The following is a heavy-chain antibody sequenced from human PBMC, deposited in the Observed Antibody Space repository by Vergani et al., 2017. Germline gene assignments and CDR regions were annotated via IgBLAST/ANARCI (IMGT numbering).Heavy chain of an antibody. D-gene: IGHD2-15*01. CDR1: NDSVSNTFYY. CDR2: IYYSGST. Sequence: QVQLQESGPGLVKPSETLSLTCTVSNDSVSNTFYYWGWIRQTPGKGLEWIGRIYYSGSTYYNPSLESRVTMSVDTYKSQFSLKLSSVTAADTAVYYCTRHCAVVAANNWFGPWGQGTLVTVSP. J-gene: IGHJ5*02. V-gene: IGHV4-39*01. CDR3: TRHCAVVAANNWFGP.